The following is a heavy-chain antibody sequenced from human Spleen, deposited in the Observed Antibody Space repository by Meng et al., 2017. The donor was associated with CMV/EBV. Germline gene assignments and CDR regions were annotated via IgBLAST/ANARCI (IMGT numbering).Heavy chain of an antibody. V-gene: IGHV4-31*02. CDR1: GSISSGGYY. CDR3: AGRYDYVWGTTTFDY. Sequence: GSISSGGYYWSWIRQHPGKGLEWLGYIYYSGSTYYNPSLKSRVTISVDTSKNQFSLKLSSVTAADTAVYYCAGRYDYVWGTTTFDYWGQGTLVTVSS. J-gene: IGHJ4*02. D-gene: IGHD3-16*01. CDR2: IYYSGST.